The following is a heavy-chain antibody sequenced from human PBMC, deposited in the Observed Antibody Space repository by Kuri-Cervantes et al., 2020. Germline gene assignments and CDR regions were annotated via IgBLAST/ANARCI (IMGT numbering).Heavy chain of an antibody. CDR1: GFTFSSYG. J-gene: IGHJ5*01. CDR2: IWYDGSNK. V-gene: IGHV3-33*01. CDR3: TTDVVVVVAAPNWFDP. D-gene: IGHD2-15*01. Sequence: GESLKISCAASGFTFSSYGMHWVRQAPGKGLEWVAVIWYDGSNKYYADSVKGRFTISRDNSKNTLYLQMNSLKTEDTAVYYCTTDVVVVVAAPNWFDPWGQGTRVTVSS.